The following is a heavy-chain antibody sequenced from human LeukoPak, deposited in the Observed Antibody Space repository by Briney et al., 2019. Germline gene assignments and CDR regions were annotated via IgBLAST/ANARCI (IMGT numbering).Heavy chain of an antibody. J-gene: IGHJ4*02. V-gene: IGHV4-31*03. CDR2: IYYSGST. D-gene: IGHD6-13*01. Sequence: PSETLSLTCTVSGGSISSGGYYWSWIRQHPGKGLEWIGYIYYSGSTYYNPSLKSRVTISVDTSKNQFSLKLSSVTAADTAVYYCARNDPVYSSSWYWGQGTLVTVSS. CDR1: GGSISSGGYY. CDR3: ARNDPVYSSSWY.